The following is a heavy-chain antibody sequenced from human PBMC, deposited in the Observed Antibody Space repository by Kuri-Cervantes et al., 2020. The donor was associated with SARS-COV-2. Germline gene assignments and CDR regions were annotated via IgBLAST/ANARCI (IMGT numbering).Heavy chain of an antibody. D-gene: IGHD1-26*01. Sequence: ASVKVSCKASGYTFTGYYMHWVRQAPGQGLEWMGWINPNSGNTGYAQKFQGRVTITRNTSISTAYMELSSLRSEDTAVYYCARLLRGAYYYYYMDVWGKGTTVTVSS. CDR2: INPNSGNT. J-gene: IGHJ6*03. V-gene: IGHV1-8*03. CDR3: ARLLRGAYYYYYMDV. CDR1: GYTFTGYY.